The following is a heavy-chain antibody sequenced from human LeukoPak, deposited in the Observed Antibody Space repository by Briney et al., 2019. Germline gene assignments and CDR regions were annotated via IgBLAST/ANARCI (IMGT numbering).Heavy chain of an antibody. CDR3: ARDQYGDYVGDYFDY. D-gene: IGHD4-17*01. CDR2: IKQDGSEK. J-gene: IGHJ4*02. Sequence: GGSLRLSCAASGFTFSSYWMSWVRQAPGKGLEWVANIKQDGSEKYYVDSVKGRFTISRDNAKNSLYLQMNSLRAEDTAVYYCARDQYGDYVGDYFDYWGQGTLVTVFS. V-gene: IGHV3-7*01. CDR1: GFTFSSYW.